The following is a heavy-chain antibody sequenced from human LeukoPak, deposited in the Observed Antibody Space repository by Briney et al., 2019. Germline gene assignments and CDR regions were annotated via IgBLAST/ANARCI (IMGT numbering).Heavy chain of an antibody. D-gene: IGHD2-8*01. V-gene: IGHV4-39*01. Sequence: SETLSLTCTVSGDSISTTHYYWGWIRQPPGKGLEWIGSIYYTGSTSYNPSLKSRVTISVDTSANQFSLNLSSVTAADTAVYYCASTDTNGGAFDIWGQGTVVTVSS. CDR3: ASTDTNGGAFDI. CDR1: GDSISTTHYY. J-gene: IGHJ3*02. CDR2: IYYTGST.